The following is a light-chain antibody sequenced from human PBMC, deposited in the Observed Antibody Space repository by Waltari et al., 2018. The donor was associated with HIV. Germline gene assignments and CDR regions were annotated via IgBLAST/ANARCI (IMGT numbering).Light chain of an antibody. CDR2: WAS. V-gene: IGKV4-1*01. J-gene: IGKJ4*01. CDR1: QSVLYSSNSKNF. Sequence: DIVMAQSPDSLAVSLGERAPINCKSRQSVLYSSNSKNFLAWYQQKPRQPPKLLIYWASTRESGVPDRFSGSGSGTDFTLTISSLQAEDVAVYYCQQYYSTPLTFGGGTKVEIK. CDR3: QQYYSTPLT.